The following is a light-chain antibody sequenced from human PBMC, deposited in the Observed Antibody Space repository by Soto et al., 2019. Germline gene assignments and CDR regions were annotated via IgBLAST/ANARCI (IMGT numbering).Light chain of an antibody. CDR3: QQYNNWPRWT. CDR2: VAS. Sequence: EIVLTQSPGTLSLSPGERATLSCRVSQTVSSSYLAWYQQKPGQAPRLLIYVASNRATGIPDRFGGSGSGTDFTLTISSLQSEDFAAYYCQQYNNWPRWTFGQGTKVDIK. CDR1: QTVSSSY. J-gene: IGKJ1*01. V-gene: IGKV3-20*01.